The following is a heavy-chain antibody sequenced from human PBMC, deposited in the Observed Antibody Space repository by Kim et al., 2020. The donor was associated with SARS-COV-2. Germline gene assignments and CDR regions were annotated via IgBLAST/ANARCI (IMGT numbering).Heavy chain of an antibody. Sequence: GGSLRLSCTASGFTFGDYAMSWVRQAPGKGLEWVGFIRSKAYGGTTEYAASVKGRFTISRDDSKSIAYLQMNSLKTEDTAVYYCTRVRHYCSSTSCYLSYYYYGMDVWGQGTTVTVSS. J-gene: IGHJ6*02. CDR1: GFTFGDYA. D-gene: IGHD2-2*01. CDR3: TRVRHYCSSTSCYLSYYYYGMDV. V-gene: IGHV3-49*04. CDR2: IRSKAYGGTT.